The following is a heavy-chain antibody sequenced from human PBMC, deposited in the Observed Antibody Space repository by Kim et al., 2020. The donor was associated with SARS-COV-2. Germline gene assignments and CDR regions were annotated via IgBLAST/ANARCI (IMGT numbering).Heavy chain of an antibody. D-gene: IGHD3-22*01. J-gene: IGHJ2*01. CDR1: GYTFTSYA. CDR3: ARMSTPHHYDSSGYNWYFDL. Sequence: ASVKVSCKASGYTFTSYAMNWVRQAPGQGLEWMGWINTNTGNPTYAQGFTGRFVFSLDTSVSTAYLQISSLKAEDTAVYYCARMSTPHHYDSSGYNWYFDLWGRGTLVTGSS. V-gene: IGHV7-4-1*02. CDR2: INTNTGNP.